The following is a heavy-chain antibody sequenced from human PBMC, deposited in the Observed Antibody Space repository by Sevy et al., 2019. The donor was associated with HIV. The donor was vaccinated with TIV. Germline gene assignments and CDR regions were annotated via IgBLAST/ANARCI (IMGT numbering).Heavy chain of an antibody. CDR3: ARDQRTSDAFDI. CDR1: GFTFSSYS. Sequence: GGSLRLSCAASGFTFSSYSMNWVRQAPEKGLEWVSSISSSSSYIYYADSVKGRFTISRDNAKNSLYLQMNSLRAEDTAVYYCARDQRTSDAFDIWGQGTMVTVSS. V-gene: IGHV3-21*01. D-gene: IGHD1-7*01. CDR2: ISSSSSYI. J-gene: IGHJ3*02.